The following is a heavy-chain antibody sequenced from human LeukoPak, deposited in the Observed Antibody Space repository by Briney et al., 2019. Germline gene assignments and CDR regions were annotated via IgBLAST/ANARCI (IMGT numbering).Heavy chain of an antibody. D-gene: IGHD2-15*01. CDR1: GFTFSSYG. V-gene: IGHV3-30*02. Sequence: GGSLRLSCAASGFTFSSYGMHWVRQAPGKGLEWVAFIRYDGSNKYYADSVKGRFTISRDNAKNSLYLQMNSLRAEDTAVYYCARTYCSGGSCRLNWFDPWGQGTLVTVSS. CDR2: IRYDGSNK. CDR3: ARTYCSGGSCRLNWFDP. J-gene: IGHJ5*02.